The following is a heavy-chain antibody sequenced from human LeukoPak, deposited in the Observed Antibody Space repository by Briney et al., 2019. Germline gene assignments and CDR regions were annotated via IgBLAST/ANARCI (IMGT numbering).Heavy chain of an antibody. CDR2: IYSNGIT. D-gene: IGHD3-22*01. J-gene: IGHJ2*01. Sequence: SETLSLTCTVSGGSIFSYYFNWIRQPPGKGLEWIGYIYSNGITSYNPSLRSRGTISIATSKNQFSLRLRSVTAADTTIYYCARRAYYDTSGYYPASGYFDLWGRGTLVTVS. V-gene: IGHV4-4*08. CDR1: GGSIFSYY. CDR3: ARRAYYDTSGYYPASGYFDL.